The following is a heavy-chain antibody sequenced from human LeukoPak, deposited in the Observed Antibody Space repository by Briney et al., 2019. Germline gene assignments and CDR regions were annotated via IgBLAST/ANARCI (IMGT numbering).Heavy chain of an antibody. J-gene: IGHJ6*03. CDR2: IIPVFGTT. CDR3: ASVTVTTWAPDGHMDV. CDR1: GGTFSNYA. Sequence: RASVKVSCKASGGTFSNYAISWVRQAPGQGLEWMGRIIPVFGTTNYAQKLQGRVTITTDESTSTAYMEVSSLRIEDTAVYYCASVTVTTWAPDGHMDVWGKGTTVTVSS. V-gene: IGHV1-69*05. D-gene: IGHD4-11*01.